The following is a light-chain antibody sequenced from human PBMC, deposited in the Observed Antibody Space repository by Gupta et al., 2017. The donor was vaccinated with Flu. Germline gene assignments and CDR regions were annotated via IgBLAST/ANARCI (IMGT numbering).Light chain of an antibody. V-gene: IGKV1-33*01. CDR1: QDISNY. CDR2: DAS. Sequence: DIQMTKSPSSLSASVGDRVTITCQASQDISNYLNWYQQKPGKAPKPLIYDASNLETGVPSRFSGSGSGTDFTFTISSLQPEDIATYYCQQYDNLLTFGGGTKVEIK. CDR3: QQYDNLLT. J-gene: IGKJ4*02.